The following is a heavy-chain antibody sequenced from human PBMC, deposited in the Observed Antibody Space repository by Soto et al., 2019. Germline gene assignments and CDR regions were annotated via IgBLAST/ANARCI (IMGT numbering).Heavy chain of an antibody. Sequence: SETLRLTYAVYGGTFRGYDGSWIRQPPGKGLEWIGEINHSGSTNYNPSLKSRVTISVDTSKNQFSLKLSSVTAADTAVYYCARGRRYDFWSGTTPYGMDVWGQGTTVTVSS. CDR3: ARGRRYDFWSGTTPYGMDV. D-gene: IGHD3-3*01. J-gene: IGHJ6*02. CDR1: GGTFRGYD. V-gene: IGHV4-34*01. CDR2: INHSGST.